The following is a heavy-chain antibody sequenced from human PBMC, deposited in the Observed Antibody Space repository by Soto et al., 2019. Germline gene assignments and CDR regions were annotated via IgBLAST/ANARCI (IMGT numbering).Heavy chain of an antibody. CDR2: ISYDGSNK. Sequence: QVQLVESGGGVVQPGRSLRLSCAASGFTFSSYGMHWVRQAPGKGLEWVAVISYDGSNKYYADSVKGRFTISRDNSKNTLYLQKNSLRAEDTAVYYYAKDSGPFRGIPVGNWGQGTLVTVSS. V-gene: IGHV3-30*18. J-gene: IGHJ4*02. D-gene: IGHD3-10*01. CDR3: AKDSGPFRGIPVGN. CDR1: GFTFSSYG.